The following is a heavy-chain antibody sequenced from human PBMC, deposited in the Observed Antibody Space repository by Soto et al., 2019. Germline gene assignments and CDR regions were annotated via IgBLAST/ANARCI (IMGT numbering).Heavy chain of an antibody. CDR3: VRLIGNSWLDS. D-gene: IGHD2-8*01. J-gene: IGHJ5*01. CDR1: GESVSSYSGT. V-gene: IGHV6-1*01. CDR2: TYYRSKWFD. Sequence: QTVSRSGERCGESVSSYSGTSYYIRQSPSRGLEWLGRTYYRSKWFDDYAVSVKSRITISPDMYNNRISPQLNSVTPDDTAVYYCVRLIGNSWLDSWGQGTLVTVSS.